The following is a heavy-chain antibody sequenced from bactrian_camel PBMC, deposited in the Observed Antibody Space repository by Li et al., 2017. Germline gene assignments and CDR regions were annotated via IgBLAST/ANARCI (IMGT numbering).Heavy chain of an antibody. J-gene: IGHJ6*01. CDR2: FDSDGST. CDR1: GATDSIGY. Sequence: VQLVESGGGLVQPGGSLTLSCAASGATDSIGYMGWFRQAPGKEREPVAIFDSDGSTRYADFVKGRFAASKDNAKNTVYLQMNSLKSEDTALFYCAAAPSLTSVGFGYWGQGTQVTVS. V-gene: IGHV3S53*01. D-gene: IGHD3*01. CDR3: AAAPSLTSVGFGY.